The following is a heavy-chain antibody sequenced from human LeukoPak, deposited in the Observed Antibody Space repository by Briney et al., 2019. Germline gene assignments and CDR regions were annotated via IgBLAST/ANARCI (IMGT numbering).Heavy chain of an antibody. V-gene: IGHV4-59*01. CDR2: IYYSGSA. J-gene: IGHJ5*02. CDR3: ARDLTTVTTIGWFDP. D-gene: IGHD4-17*01. Sequence: PSETLSLTCTVSGGSISDYSWSWIRQPPGKGLEWIGNIYYSGSANHNPSLKSRVTISRDTSKNQFSLKLTSVTTADTAVYYCARDLTTVTTIGWFDPWGQGTLVTVSS. CDR1: GGSISDYS.